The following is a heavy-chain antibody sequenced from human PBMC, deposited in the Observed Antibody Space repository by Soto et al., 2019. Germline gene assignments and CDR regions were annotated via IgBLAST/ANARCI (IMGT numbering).Heavy chain of an antibody. J-gene: IGHJ4*02. D-gene: IGHD1-26*01. V-gene: IGHV1-46*01. CDR1: GYTFTSYY. CDR2: INPSGGST. Sequence: ASLKVSCKSSGYTFTSYYIHWVRQAPGQGLQWMGIINPSGGSTGYAQKFQGRVTMTRDTSTSTVYMELSSLRSEDTAVYYCARAASSGSYGYYFDYWGQGTLVTVSS. CDR3: ARAASSGSYGYYFDY.